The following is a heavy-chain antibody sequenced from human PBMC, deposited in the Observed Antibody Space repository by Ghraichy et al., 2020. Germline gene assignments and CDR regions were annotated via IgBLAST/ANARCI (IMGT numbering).Heavy chain of an antibody. CDR1: GFTFSSYG. D-gene: IGHD5-18*01. J-gene: IGHJ6*02. CDR3: ARDSAGVQKYSRGMDV. V-gene: IGHV3-33*01. Sequence: GGSLRLSCAASGFTFSSYGMHWVRQAPGKGLEWVAVIWYDGSNKYYADSVKGRFTISRDNSKNTLYLQMNSLRAEDTAVYYCARDSAGVQKYSRGMDVWGQGTTVTVSS. CDR2: IWYDGSNK.